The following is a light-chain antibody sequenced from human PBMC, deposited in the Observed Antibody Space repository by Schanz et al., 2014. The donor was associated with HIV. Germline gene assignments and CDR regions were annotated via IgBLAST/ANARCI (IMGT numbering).Light chain of an antibody. Sequence: QSALTQPASVSGSPGQSIAISCTGTSSDVGGYNYVSWYQQHPGKAPKLMVYDVNYRPSGVSNRFSGSKSGNTASLTISGLQAEDEADYYCSSYTSSSTLGFGGGTKLTVL. CDR3: SSYTSSSTLG. CDR1: SSDVGGYNY. J-gene: IGLJ3*02. CDR2: DVN. V-gene: IGLV2-14*03.